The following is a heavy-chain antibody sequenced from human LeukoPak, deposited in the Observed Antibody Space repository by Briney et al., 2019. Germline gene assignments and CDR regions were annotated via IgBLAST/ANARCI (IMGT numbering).Heavy chain of an antibody. V-gene: IGHV3-23*01. CDR1: GFTFTDYA. CDR3: ARGIWFDY. Sequence: GGSLRLSCAASGFTFTDYAMSWVRQAPEKGLEWVSTISHSGGGTYYADSVKGRFTISRDNSKNTLYLQMNSLRAEDTAVYYCARGIWFDYWGQGTLVTVSS. CDR2: ISHSGGGT. J-gene: IGHJ4*02. D-gene: IGHD1-14*01.